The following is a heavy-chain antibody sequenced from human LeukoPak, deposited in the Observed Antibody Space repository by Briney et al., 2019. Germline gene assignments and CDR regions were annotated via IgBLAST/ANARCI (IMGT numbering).Heavy chain of an antibody. CDR2: INHSGST. D-gene: IGHD2/OR15-2a*01. V-gene: IGHV4-34*01. Sequence: SETLSLTCAVYGGSFSGYYWSWIRQPPGKGLEWIGEINHSGSTNYNPSLKSRVTISVDTSKNQFSLKLSSVTAADTAVYYCARLFSTPYYYYGMDVWGQGTTVTVSS. CDR1: GGSFSGYY. J-gene: IGHJ6*02. CDR3: ARLFSTPYYYYGMDV.